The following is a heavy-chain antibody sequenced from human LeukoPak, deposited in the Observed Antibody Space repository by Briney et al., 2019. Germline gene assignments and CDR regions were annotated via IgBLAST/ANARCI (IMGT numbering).Heavy chain of an antibody. D-gene: IGHD5-18*01. V-gene: IGHV3-23*01. CDR2: IFPSSVEI. Sequence: GGSLRLSCAASGFTFSDFPMIWVRQAPGKGLEWVSTIFPSSVEIHYADSVKGRFTISRDNSRSTLSLQMDSLRAEDTATYYCATYRQIQVPFEFWGQGTLVTVSS. CDR1: GFTFSDFP. J-gene: IGHJ4*02. CDR3: ATYRQIQVPFEF.